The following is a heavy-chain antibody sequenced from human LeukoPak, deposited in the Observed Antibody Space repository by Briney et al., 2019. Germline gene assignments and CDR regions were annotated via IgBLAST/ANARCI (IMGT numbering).Heavy chain of an antibody. CDR1: GYNFRNYC. J-gene: IGHJ3*02. Sequence: ASVKVSCKASGYNFRNYCIGWVRQAPRQGLEWMGWITAGNGNTNYAQKVQGRVTMTTDTSTSTAYMELRSLRSDDTAVYFCARDSARGYSYGYNAFDIWGQGTMVTVSS. CDR2: ITAGNGNT. D-gene: IGHD5-18*01. CDR3: ARDSARGYSYGYNAFDI. V-gene: IGHV1-18*01.